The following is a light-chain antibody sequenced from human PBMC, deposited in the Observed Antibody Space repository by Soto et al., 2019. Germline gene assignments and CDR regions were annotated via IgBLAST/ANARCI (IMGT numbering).Light chain of an antibody. V-gene: IGKV1-16*02. CDR1: QDISIH. CDR2: GAS. J-gene: IGKJ1*01. CDR3: QQYHSYPPS. Sequence: DIQMTQSPSSLSASVGDRVTIACRASQDISIHLAWFQQKPGKAPKSLNFGASSLQGGVPSKFSGSGSGTDFTLTIDSLQPEDFSTYYCQQYHSYPPSFGQGTKVEIK.